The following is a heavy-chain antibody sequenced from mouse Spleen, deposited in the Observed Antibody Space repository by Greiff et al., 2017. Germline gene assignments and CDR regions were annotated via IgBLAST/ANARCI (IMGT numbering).Heavy chain of an antibody. CDR3: ARDGITTDYYAMDY. CDR1: GYAFTNYL. V-gene: IGHV1-54*01. D-gene: IGHD1-1*01. CDR2: INPGSGGT. Sequence: VQVVESGAELVRPGTSVKVSCKASGYAFTNYLIEWVKQRPGQGLEWIGVINPGSGGTNYNEKFKGKATLTADKSSSTAYMQLSSLTSEDSAVYFCARDGITTDYYAMDYWGQGTSVTVSS. J-gene: IGHJ4*01.